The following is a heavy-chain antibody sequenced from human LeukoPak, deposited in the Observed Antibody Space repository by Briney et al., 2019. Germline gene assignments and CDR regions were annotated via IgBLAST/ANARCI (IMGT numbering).Heavy chain of an antibody. CDR2: ISTYNGNT. V-gene: IGHV1-18*01. Sequence: ASVKVSCKASGYTFTSHGISWVRQAPGQGLEWMGWISTYNGNTNYAQKLQGRVTMTTDTSTSTAYMELRSLRSDDTAVYYCARDYGGFNNSDYWGQGTLVTVSS. CDR3: ARDYGGFNNSDY. CDR1: GYTFTSHG. D-gene: IGHD3-16*01. J-gene: IGHJ4*02.